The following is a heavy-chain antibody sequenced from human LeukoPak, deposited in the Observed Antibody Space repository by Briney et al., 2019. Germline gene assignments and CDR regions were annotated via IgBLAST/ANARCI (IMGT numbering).Heavy chain of an antibody. CDR3: AGGGKSESIFDY. V-gene: IGHV3-66*01. CDR1: GFSVSSNY. CDR2: IYSGGGT. Sequence: GGSLRLSCAASGFSVSSNYMSWVRQAPGKGLEWVSGIYSGGGTYYTDSVTGRFTISRDTSKNTLYLQMNSLRAEDTAVYCCAGGGKSESIFDYWGQGTLLTVSS. J-gene: IGHJ4*02. D-gene: IGHD3-16*01.